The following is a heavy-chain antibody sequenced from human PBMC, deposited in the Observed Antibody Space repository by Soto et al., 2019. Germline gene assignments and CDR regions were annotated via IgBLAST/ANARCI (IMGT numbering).Heavy chain of an antibody. CDR2: IYYSGST. V-gene: IGHV4-61*01. CDR3: ARGRGSGWFYGY. J-gene: IGHJ4*02. D-gene: IGHD6-19*01. Sequence: QVQLQESGPGLVKPSETLSLTCTVSGGSVSSGSYYWSWIRQPPGKGLEWIGYIYYSGSTNYNPSLMCRVTMSVDRSKNQFSLKLSSVTAADTAVYYCARGRGSGWFYGYWGQGTLVTVSS. CDR1: GGSVSSGSYY.